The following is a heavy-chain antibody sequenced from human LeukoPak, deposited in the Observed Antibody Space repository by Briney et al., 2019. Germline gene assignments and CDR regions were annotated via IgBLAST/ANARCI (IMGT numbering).Heavy chain of an antibody. CDR3: ARAPYGSGSLGYYYGMDV. J-gene: IGHJ6*02. CDR2: IYTSEST. D-gene: IGHD3-10*01. V-gene: IGHV4-4*07. CDR1: GGSISNYY. Sequence: SETLSLTCTVSGGSISNYYWSWIRQPAGKGLEWIGRIYTSESTNYNPSLKSRVTMSLDTSKSQFSLKLSSVTAADTAVYYCARAPYGSGSLGYYYGMDVWGQGTTVTVSS.